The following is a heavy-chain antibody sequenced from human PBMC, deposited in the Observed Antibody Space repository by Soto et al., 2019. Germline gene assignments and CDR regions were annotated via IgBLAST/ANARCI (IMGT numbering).Heavy chain of an antibody. CDR3: ARNRDHGGTRFFDY. D-gene: IGHD4-17*01. V-gene: IGHV3-21*01. CDR2: ISSSSYFI. J-gene: IGHJ4*02. Sequence: EEQLVESGGGLVKPGGSLRLSCAASGFIFSSYSMNWVRQAPGKGLEWVSSISSSSYFIYYADSVEGRFTISRDNAKNSLYLEMNSLRAEDTAVYYCARNRDHGGTRFFDYWGQGTLVTVSS. CDR1: GFIFSSYS.